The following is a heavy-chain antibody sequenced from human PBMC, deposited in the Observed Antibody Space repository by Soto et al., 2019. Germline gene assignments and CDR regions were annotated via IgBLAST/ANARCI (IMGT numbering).Heavy chain of an antibody. CDR3: VRGSRYLLDS. CDR1: GFIFSNYG. V-gene: IGHV1-3*02. J-gene: IGHJ5*01. CDR2: SNPRTEDI. D-gene: IGHD3-3*01. Sequence: QVQLVQSRAEVKKPGASVKISCTTSGFIFSNYGVHWVRQAPGQRHEWMGWSNPRTEDIRYPEDSQGRVTSTRDTSASTVDMEFSNLRSEAAAGYYGVRGSRYLLDSWGHATLVTVSS.